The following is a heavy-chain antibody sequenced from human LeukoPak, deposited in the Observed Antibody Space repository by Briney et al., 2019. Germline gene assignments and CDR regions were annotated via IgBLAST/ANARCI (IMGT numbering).Heavy chain of an antibody. V-gene: IGHV3-23*01. CDR3: VRDSSWYDY. D-gene: IGHD6-13*01. Sequence: GGSLRLSCAASGFTFSSYGMSWVRQAPGKGLEWVSAISGSGGSTYYADSVKGRFTISRDNAKNSLYLQMSSLRAEDTALYYCVRDSSWYDYWGQGTLVTVSS. J-gene: IGHJ4*02. CDR1: GFTFSSYG. CDR2: ISGSGGST.